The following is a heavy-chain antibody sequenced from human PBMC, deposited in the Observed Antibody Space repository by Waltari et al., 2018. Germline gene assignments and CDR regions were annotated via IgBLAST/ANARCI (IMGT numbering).Heavy chain of an antibody. CDR2: LNAGNGRT. CDR3: AREGGPFDY. CDR1: GYIFTSYT. Sequence: QVHLVQSGAEVRKPGASVTLSCEASGYIFTSYTLHWVRQAPGQGLEWMGWLNAGNGRTRYSQKFKDRVTITRDKSANRVYMGLRSLRTEDTAVYFCAREGGPFDYWGQGTLLTVSS. V-gene: IGHV1-3*01. J-gene: IGHJ4*02. D-gene: IGHD3-16*01.